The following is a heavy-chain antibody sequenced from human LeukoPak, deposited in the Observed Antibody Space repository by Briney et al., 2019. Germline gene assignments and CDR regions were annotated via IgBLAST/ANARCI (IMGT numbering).Heavy chain of an antibody. CDR3: ARYTDSSGYYYDY. CDR1: GGSISSGDYY. D-gene: IGHD3-22*01. J-gene: IGHJ4*02. CDR2: IYYSGST. V-gene: IGHV4-30-4*01. Sequence: SETPSLTCTVSGGSISSGDYYWSWIRQPPGKGLEWIGYIYYSGSTYYNPSLKSRVTISVDTSKNQFSLKLSSVTAADTAVYYCARYTDSSGYYYDYWGQGTLVTVSS.